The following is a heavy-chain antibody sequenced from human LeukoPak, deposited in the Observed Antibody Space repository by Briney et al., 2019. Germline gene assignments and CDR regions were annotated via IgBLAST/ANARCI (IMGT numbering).Heavy chain of an antibody. D-gene: IGHD1-20*01. CDR2: INPNSGGT. CDR3: ARRGVTGARGGYYYYYGMDV. J-gene: IGHJ6*02. CDR1: GYTFTGYY. V-gene: IGHV1-2*04. Sequence: ASVKVSCKASGYTFTGYYIHWVRQAPGQGLEWMGWINPNSGGTNYAQKFQGWVTMTRDTSISTAYMELSRLRSDDTAVYYCARRGVTGARGGYYYYYGMDVWGQGATVTVSS.